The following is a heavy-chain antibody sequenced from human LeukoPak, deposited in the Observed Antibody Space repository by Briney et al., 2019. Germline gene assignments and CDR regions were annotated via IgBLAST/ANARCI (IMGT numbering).Heavy chain of an antibody. CDR3: ARDRSSSGYGYYFDY. Sequence: ASVKVSCKASGYTFTSYYMHWVRQAPGQGLEWMGIINPSSGSTSYAQKFQGRVTMTRDMSTSTAYMELSSLRSEDTAVYYCARDRSSSGYGYYFDYWGQGTLVTVSS. V-gene: IGHV1-46*01. D-gene: IGHD5-18*01. CDR1: GYTFTSYY. J-gene: IGHJ4*02. CDR2: INPSSGST.